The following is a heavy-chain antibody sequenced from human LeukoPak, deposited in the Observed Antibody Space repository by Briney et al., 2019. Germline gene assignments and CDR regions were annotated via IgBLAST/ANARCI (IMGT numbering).Heavy chain of an antibody. J-gene: IGHJ6*03. CDR1: GGSISNYY. V-gene: IGHV4-59*01. CDR2: IDNSGSI. Sequence: SETLSLTCTVSGGSISNYYWSCVRQPSGKGLEWIGYIDNSGSITYNPSLKSRVTISVDMSKNQFSLKLTSVTAADTAVYYCTRRGFMDAWGKGTTVTVSS. CDR3: TRRGFMDA.